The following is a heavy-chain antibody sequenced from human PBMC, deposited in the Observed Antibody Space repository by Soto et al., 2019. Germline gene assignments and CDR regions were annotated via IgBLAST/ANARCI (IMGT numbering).Heavy chain of an antibody. CDR2: MTTTREGGTT. CDR3: STGFGENGESY. CDR1: GFTFSNVW. D-gene: IGHD3-10*01. Sequence: EVQLVESGGGLVKPGGSLRLSCAVSGFTFSNVWMSWARQAPGKGLEWLGRMTTTREGGTTNYSAPVKGRFTFSRDDSKNTLYLQMNTLKTDDTAVYYCSTGFGENGESYWGQGTLVTVSS. J-gene: IGHJ4*02. V-gene: IGHV3-15*01.